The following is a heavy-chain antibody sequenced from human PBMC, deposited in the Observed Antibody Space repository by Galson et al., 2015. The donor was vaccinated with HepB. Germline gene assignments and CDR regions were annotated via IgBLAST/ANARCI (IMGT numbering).Heavy chain of an antibody. V-gene: IGHV3-30*18. D-gene: IGHD6-19*01. CDR1: GFTFSSYA. CDR3: AKDGGYTDGWHCGDY. J-gene: IGHJ4*02. CDR2: ISYDGGNK. Sequence: SLRLSCAASGFTFSSYAMHWVRQAPGKGLEWVAVISYDGGNKYYTDSVKGRFTTSRDNSKNTLYLQMNSLRAEDTAVYYCAKDGGYTDGWHCGDYWGQGTLVTVSS.